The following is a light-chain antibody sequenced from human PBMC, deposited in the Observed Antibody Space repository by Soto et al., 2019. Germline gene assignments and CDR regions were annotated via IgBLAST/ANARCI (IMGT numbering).Light chain of an antibody. CDR2: GSS. V-gene: IGKV1-17*03. J-gene: IGKJ1*01. CDR1: QGISRW. Sequence: DIQMTQSPSSVSASVGDRVTITCRASQGISRWLAWYQQKPGRAPKRLIYGSSSLQSGVPSRFSGRGSGTEFTLTISSLQPEDFATYYCLQHNVFPRTFGQGTKVEIK. CDR3: LQHNVFPRT.